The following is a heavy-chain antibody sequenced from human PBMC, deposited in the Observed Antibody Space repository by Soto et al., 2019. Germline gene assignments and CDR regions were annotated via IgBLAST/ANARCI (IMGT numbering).Heavy chain of an antibody. CDR3: AHRIAAPGRTLDY. CDR1: GFSLSTDAVG. CDR2: IYWNDEA. Sequence: QITLKESGPTLVRPTQTLTLTCTVSGFSLSTDAVGVSWIRQPPGKALEWLAHIYWNDEARYKSSLTNRLPITKDTSKSQVVLTMTDMAPLDTATSFCAHRIAAPGRTLDYWGQGILVTVSS. D-gene: IGHD6-13*01. J-gene: IGHJ4*02. V-gene: IGHV2-5*01.